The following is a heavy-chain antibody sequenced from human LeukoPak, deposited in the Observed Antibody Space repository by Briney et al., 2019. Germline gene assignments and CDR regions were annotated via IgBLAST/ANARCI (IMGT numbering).Heavy chain of an antibody. CDR2: IGSQSRST. Sequence: SGGSLRLSCAASGFTFNTYAMSWVRQAPGKGLVWVSSIGSQSRSTYYADSVKGRFTISRDNSKNTLYLQMKSLRAEDTAVYYCAKDSPPDYWGQGTRVTVSS. V-gene: IGHV3-23*01. CDR3: AKDSPPDY. CDR1: GFTFNTYA. J-gene: IGHJ4*02.